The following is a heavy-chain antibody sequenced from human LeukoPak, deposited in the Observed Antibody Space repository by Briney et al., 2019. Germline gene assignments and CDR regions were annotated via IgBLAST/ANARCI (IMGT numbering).Heavy chain of an antibody. CDR2: IYSRGNT. J-gene: IGHJ3*02. CDR3: VRGHLVGGWFKYDAFDI. CDR1: GGSINNYY. D-gene: IGHD6-19*01. V-gene: IGHV4-4*07. Sequence: SETLSLTCTVSGGSINNYYWSWIRQPAGKGLEWIGLIYSRGNTNYSPSLKSRVTISLHTSKSQFSLKLNSVTAADSAVYYCVRGHLVGGWFKYDAFDIWGQGTMVTVSS.